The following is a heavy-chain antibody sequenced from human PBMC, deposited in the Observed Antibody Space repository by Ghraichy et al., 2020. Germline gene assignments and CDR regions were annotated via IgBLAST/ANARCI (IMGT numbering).Heavy chain of an antibody. J-gene: IGHJ4*02. CDR3: ASGTGWLQTY. D-gene: IGHD5-18*01. CDR2: VHGSGST. Sequence: SETLSLTCTVSGGSISNYYCNWFRQPPGKGLEWIGYVHGSGSTKYHPSLESRVTVSSDTAKNEFSLSLTSMTPADKAVYYCASGTGWLQTYWGQGTLVTVSS. V-gene: IGHV4-59*01. CDR1: GGSISNYY.